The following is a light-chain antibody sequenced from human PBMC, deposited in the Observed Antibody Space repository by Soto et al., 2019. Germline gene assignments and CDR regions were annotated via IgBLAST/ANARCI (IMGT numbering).Light chain of an antibody. CDR3: QQSYSTRFT. CDR1: QSISSY. J-gene: IGKJ3*01. V-gene: IGKV1-39*01. CDR2: AAS. Sequence: DIQMTQSPSSLSASVGDRVTITCRASQSISSYLNWYQQKPGKAPKLLIYAASSLQSGVPSRFSGSGSGTDFTLTISSLHPEDFATYYCQQSYSTRFTFGPGTKVDIK.